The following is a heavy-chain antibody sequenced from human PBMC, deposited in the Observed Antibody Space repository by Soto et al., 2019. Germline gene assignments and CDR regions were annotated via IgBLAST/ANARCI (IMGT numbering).Heavy chain of an antibody. D-gene: IGHD1-1*01. J-gene: IGHJ6*02. CDR3: AKVGGRCNDAVCSYYGMDV. Sequence: GGSLRLSCAASGFTFDDYAMHWVRQAPGKGLEWVSLISWDGGSTYYADSVKGRFTISRDNSKNSLYLQMNSLRAEDTALYYCAKVGGRCNDAVCSYYGMDVWGQGTTVTVSS. CDR2: ISWDGGST. V-gene: IGHV3-43D*03. CDR1: GFTFDDYA.